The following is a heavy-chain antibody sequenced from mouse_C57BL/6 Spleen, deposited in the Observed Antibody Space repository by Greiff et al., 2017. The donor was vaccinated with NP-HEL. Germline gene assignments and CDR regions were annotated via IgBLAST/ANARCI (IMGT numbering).Heavy chain of an antibody. D-gene: IGHD1-1*01. CDR2: IYPGSGST. CDR3: ARNYGSRKHAMDY. Sequence: QVQLQQPGAKLVKPGASVKMSCKASGYTFTSYWITWVKQRPGQGLEWIGDIYPGSGSTNYNEKFKSKATLTVDTASSTAYMQLSSLTSEDSAVYYCARNYGSRKHAMDYWGQGTSVTVSS. CDR1: GYTFTSYW. J-gene: IGHJ4*01. V-gene: IGHV1-55*01.